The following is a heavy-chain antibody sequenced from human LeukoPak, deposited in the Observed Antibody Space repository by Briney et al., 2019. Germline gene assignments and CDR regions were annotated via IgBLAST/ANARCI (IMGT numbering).Heavy chain of an antibody. CDR1: GYSLNSGYY. D-gene: IGHD4-17*01. V-gene: IGHV4-38-2*02. CDR3: ARDSPTVDWFDP. Sequence: PSETLSLTCIVSGYSLNSGYYWGWIRPPPWKGLEWIAIIYHSGSTYYNPSLKSRVTISVDTSKNQFSLKLSSVTAADTAVYYCARDSPTVDWFDPWGQGTLVTVSS. J-gene: IGHJ5*02. CDR2: IYHSGST.